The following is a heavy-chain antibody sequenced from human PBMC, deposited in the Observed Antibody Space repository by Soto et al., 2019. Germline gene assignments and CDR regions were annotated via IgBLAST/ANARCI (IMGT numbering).Heavy chain of an antibody. CDR2: IKSKTAGGTT. D-gene: IGHD2-15*01. Sequence: EVQLVESGGGLVKPGGSVRLSRAASGFTFSNAWMSWVRQAPGKGLEWVGRIKSKTAGGTTEYDAPVKDRFTISRDDSKNTRYLQMNSRKTEDSGVDDCARGERSGGSIGDSGGQGSLVTVSP. V-gene: IGHV3-15*01. CDR1: GFTFSNAW. CDR3: ARGERSGGSIGDS. J-gene: IGHJ4*02.